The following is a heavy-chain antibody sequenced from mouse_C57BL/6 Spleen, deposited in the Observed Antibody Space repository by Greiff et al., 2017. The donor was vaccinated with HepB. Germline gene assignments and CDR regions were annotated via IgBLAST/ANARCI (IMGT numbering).Heavy chain of an antibody. Sequence: VNVVESEGGLVQPGSSMKLSCTASGFTFSDYYMAWVRQVPEKGLEWVANINYDGSSTYYLDSLKSRFIISRDNAKNILYLQMSSLKSEDTATYYCARDVDDYGAIDYWGQGTSVTVSS. V-gene: IGHV5-16*01. CDR1: GFTFSDYY. CDR3: ARDVDDYGAIDY. D-gene: IGHD2-3*01. CDR2: INYDGSST. J-gene: IGHJ4*01.